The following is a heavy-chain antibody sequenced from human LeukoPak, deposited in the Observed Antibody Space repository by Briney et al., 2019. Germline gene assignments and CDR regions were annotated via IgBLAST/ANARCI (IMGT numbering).Heavy chain of an antibody. Sequence: SQTLSLTCTVSGGSISSGSYYWSWIRQPAGKGLEWIGRIYTSGSTNYNPSLKSRVTISVDTSKNQFSLKLSSVTAADTAVYYCARERITGTTIYFDYWGQGTLVTVSS. CDR3: ARERITGTTIYFDY. V-gene: IGHV4-61*02. CDR1: GGSISSGSYY. D-gene: IGHD1-20*01. J-gene: IGHJ4*02. CDR2: IYTSGST.